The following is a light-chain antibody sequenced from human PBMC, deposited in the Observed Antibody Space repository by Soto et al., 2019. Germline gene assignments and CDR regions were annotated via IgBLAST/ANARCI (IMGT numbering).Light chain of an antibody. J-gene: IGLJ1*01. V-gene: IGLV2-8*01. Sequence: QSALTQPPSASGSPGQSVTISCTGTSSDIGGYNYVSWYQQHPGKAPKLMIYEVTKRPSGVPDRFSASRSGNTASLTVSGLQAEYEADYYCSSFTGSNNLYVFGTGTKLTVL. CDR2: EVT. CDR1: SSDIGGYNY. CDR3: SSFTGSNNLYV.